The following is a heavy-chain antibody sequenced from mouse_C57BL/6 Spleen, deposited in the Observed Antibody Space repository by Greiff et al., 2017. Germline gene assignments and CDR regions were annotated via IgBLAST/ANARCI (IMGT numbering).Heavy chain of an antibody. CDR2: INPNNGGT. D-gene: IGHD1-1*01. J-gene: IGHJ2*01. CDR1: GYTFTDYY. CDR3: ARRTTVAYFDY. Sequence: EVQLQQSGPELVKPGASVKISCKASGYTFTDYYMNWVKQSHGKSLEWIGDINPNNGGTSYNQKFKGKATLTVDKSSSTAYMELRSLTSEDSAVYYCARRTTVAYFDYWGQGTTLTVSS. V-gene: IGHV1-26*01.